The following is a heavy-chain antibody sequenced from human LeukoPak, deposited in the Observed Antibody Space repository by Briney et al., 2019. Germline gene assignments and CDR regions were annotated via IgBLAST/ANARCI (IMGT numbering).Heavy chain of an antibody. D-gene: IGHD1-7*01. V-gene: IGHV4-61*02. Sequence: NPSETLSLTCTVSGGSISSGSYYWSWIRQPAGKGLEWIGRTYTNGSTNYNPSLKSRVTISVDTSKNQFSLKLSSVTAADTAVYYCARDRNYDYYFDYWGQGTLVTVSS. CDR2: TYTNGST. J-gene: IGHJ4*02. CDR3: ARDRNYDYYFDY. CDR1: GGSISSGSYY.